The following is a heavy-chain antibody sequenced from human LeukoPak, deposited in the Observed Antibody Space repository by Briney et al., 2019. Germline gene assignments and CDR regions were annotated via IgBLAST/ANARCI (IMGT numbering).Heavy chain of an antibody. CDR3: ARGGFYYDSSGYYYVY. Sequence: GGSLRLSCAASGFTFSSYAMHWVRQAPGKGLEWVAVISYDGSNKYYADSVKGRFTISRDNSKNTLYLQMNSLRAEDTAVYYCARGGFYYDSSGYYYVYGGQGPLVTVS. V-gene: IGHV3-30-3*01. J-gene: IGHJ4*02. CDR2: ISYDGSNK. D-gene: IGHD3-22*01. CDR1: GFTFSSYA.